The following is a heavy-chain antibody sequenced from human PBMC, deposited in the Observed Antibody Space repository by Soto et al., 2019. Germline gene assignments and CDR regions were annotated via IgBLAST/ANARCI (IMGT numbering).Heavy chain of an antibody. V-gene: IGHV4-4*02. CDR3: AASNNYVWGTYPGY. CDR2: VYHSGFT. D-gene: IGHD3-16*02. Sequence: PSETLSLTCAVSGGSISSSDWWSWVRQPPGKGLEWIGEVYHSGFTKYNPSLKSRVTISIDNSKNQFSLELSSVTAADTAVYYYAASNNYVWGTYPGYWGQGTLVTVSS. CDR1: GGSISSSDW. J-gene: IGHJ4*02.